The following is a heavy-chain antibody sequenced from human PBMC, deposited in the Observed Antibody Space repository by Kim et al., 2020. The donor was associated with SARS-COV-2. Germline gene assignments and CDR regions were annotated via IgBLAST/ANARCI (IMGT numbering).Heavy chain of an antibody. CDR2: INSSDGRT. Sequence: GGSLRLSCAASGFTFSNYAMSWVRQAPGKGLEWVSSINSSDGRTYYADSVKGRFSISRDSSKKTVYLHMNSLRAEDTAVYYCAKDLTNSNNYDAFDIWGQGTMVTVSS. V-gene: IGHV3-23*01. CDR1: GFTFSNYA. D-gene: IGHD4-4*01. CDR3: AKDLTNSNNYDAFDI. J-gene: IGHJ3*02.